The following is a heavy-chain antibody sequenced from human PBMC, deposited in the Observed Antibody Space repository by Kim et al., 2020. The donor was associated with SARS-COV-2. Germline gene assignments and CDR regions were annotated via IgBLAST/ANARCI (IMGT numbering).Heavy chain of an antibody. V-gene: IGHV3-23*01. CDR3: AKSGQLDY. D-gene: IGHD5-12*01. Sequence: GGSLRLSCAASGFTFSNSPMSWVRQAPGKGLEWVSTINGRGATTYYPGSVKGRFTISRDNSKNTLYLQMNNLRAEDTAVYFCAKSGQLDYWGQGTLVTVSP. CDR2: INGRGATT. CDR1: GFTFSNSP. J-gene: IGHJ4*02.